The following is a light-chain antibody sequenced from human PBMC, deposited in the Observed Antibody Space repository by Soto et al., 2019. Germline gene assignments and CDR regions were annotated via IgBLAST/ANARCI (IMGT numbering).Light chain of an antibody. J-gene: IGKJ2*01. V-gene: IGKV1-5*01. CDR3: QQYNSISPRT. CDR2: AAS. CDR1: QSISSW. Sequence: DIQMTQSPSTLSASVGDRVTITCRTSQSISSWLAWYQQKPGKAPQLLIYAASSLESGVPPRFSGRGSGTEFALTFSSMQPDDFASYYCQQYNSISPRTFGQWTKLYIK.